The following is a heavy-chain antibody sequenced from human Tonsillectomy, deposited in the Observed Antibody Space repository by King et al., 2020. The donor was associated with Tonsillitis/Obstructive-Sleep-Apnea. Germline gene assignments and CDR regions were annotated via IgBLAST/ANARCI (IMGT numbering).Heavy chain of an antibody. CDR3: ARLVSTKWFDP. CDR1: VVSISSSSYY. V-gene: IGHV4-39*01. D-gene: IGHD6-13*01. J-gene: IGHJ5*02. CDR2: IYYSGST. Sequence: LQLQESGPGLVKPSETLSLTCTVSVVSISSSSYYWGWIRQPRGKGLEWIGSIYYSGSTYSNPAPKSRFTISVDTSKNQFSLKLSPVTAADTAVYYCARLVSTKWFDPWGQGTLVTVSS.